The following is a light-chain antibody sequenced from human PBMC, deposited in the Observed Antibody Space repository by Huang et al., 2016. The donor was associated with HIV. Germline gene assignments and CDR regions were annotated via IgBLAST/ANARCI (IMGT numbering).Light chain of an antibody. J-gene: IGKJ2*01. CDR1: RNLFYTPQNKDY. CDR2: GAS. Sequence: VMIQSPASLAVSLGERATINCKSSRNLFYTPQNKDYLAWYQQKPGQPPKLLFYGASTRESGVPDRCSGGGSGTDFTLTIRSLQAEDVAVYYCQQYFTTPQTFGQGTRVEIK. CDR3: QQYFTTPQT. V-gene: IGKV4-1*01.